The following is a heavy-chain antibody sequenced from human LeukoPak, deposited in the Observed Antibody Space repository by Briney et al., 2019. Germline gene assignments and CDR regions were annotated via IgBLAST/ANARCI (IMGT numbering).Heavy chain of an antibody. J-gene: IGHJ5*02. CDR1: DGSINNVNYF. CDR2: IYYSGST. CDR3: ARSYCSDGECYSHWFDP. V-gene: IGHV4-30-4*01. D-gene: IGHD2-15*01. Sequence: SETLSLTCTVADGSINNVNYFWTWIRQPPGKGLECIGYIYYSGSTNYNPSLKSRVTMSIDTSKNQFFLNLSSVTAADTAVYYCARSYCSDGECYSHWFDPWGQGKLVTVSS.